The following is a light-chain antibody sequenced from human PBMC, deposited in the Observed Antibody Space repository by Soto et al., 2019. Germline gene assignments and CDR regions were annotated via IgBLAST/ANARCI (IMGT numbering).Light chain of an antibody. V-gene: IGKV3-20*01. Sequence: EIVLTQSPGTLSLSPGERATLSCRASQSVSSSFLAWYQQKPGQAPRLLIYGASSRATGIPDRFSGSGSGTGFTRTISTLEPEDVAVYYCQQYGGSPLTFGGGTKVEIK. CDR3: QQYGGSPLT. CDR1: QSVSSSF. CDR2: GAS. J-gene: IGKJ4*01.